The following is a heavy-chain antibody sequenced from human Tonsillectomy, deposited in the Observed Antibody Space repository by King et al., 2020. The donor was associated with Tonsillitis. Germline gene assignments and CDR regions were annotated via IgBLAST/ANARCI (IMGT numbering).Heavy chain of an antibody. CDR1: GYTFSSFG. D-gene: IGHD4-23*01. CDR2: ISAYNDNT. CDR3: ARGGKRGSSYYMDV. J-gene: IGHJ6*03. Sequence: VQLVESGAEVKKPGASVKVSCTASGYTFSSFGISWVRQAPGQGLEWMGWISAYNDNTNYAQKVLGRVTMTTDTSTSTAYMELRSLRSDDTAVYYCARGGKRGSSYYMDVWGKGTTVTVSS. V-gene: IGHV1-18*01.